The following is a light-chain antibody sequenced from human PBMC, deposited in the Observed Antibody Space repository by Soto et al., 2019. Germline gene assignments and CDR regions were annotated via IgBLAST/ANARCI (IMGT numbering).Light chain of an antibody. CDR1: SSDFGDDKY. V-gene: IGLV2-14*01. CDR3: GSFTTNRIWV. Sequence: QSALTQPASVSGSPGQSITMSCTGSSSDFGDDKYVTWYQQQPGKGPNLLIYGVSKRPSGVSNRFSGSKSGNTASLTISGLQVEDEADYIGGSFTTNRIWVFGGGTKLTVL. CDR2: GVS. J-gene: IGLJ3*02.